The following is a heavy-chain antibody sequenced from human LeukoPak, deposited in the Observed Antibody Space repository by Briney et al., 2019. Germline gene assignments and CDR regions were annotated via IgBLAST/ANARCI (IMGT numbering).Heavy chain of an antibody. D-gene: IGHD5-24*01. CDR2: IYTSGST. CDR3: ARLDAAAGRYLQFFY. CDR1: GGSISSYY. V-gene: IGHV4-4*07. J-gene: IGHJ4*02. Sequence: ASETLSLTCTVSGGSISSYYWSWIRQPAGKGLEWIGRIYTSGSTNYNPSLKSRVTMSVDTSKNRFSLKLSSVTAADTAVYYCARLDAAAGRYLQFFYWGQGTLVTVSS.